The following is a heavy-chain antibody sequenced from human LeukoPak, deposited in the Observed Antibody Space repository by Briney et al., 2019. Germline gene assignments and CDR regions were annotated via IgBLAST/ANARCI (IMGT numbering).Heavy chain of an antibody. Sequence: PSETLSLTFAVYGGSFSGYYWSWIRQPPGKGLEWIGEINHSGSTNYNPSLKSRVTISVDTSKNQFSLKLSSVTAADTAVYYCATRARRPYYYYYYMDVWGKGTTVTVSS. D-gene: IGHD6-6*01. CDR3: ATRARRPYYYYYYMDV. V-gene: IGHV4-34*01. CDR1: GGSFSGYY. J-gene: IGHJ6*03. CDR2: INHSGST.